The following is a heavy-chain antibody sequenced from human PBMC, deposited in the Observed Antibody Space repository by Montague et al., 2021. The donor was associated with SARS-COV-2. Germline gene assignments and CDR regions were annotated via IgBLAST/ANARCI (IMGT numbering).Heavy chain of an antibody. CDR1: GFNFTHYA. Sequence: SLRLSCAASGFNFTHYAMYWVRQAPGKGLDWVATISYDGTKTYYTDSVKGRFTISRDNSKDTLHLQLSSLRLDDTAIYYCARGGGYFDWLLLPYWGQGALVTVSS. D-gene: IGHD3-9*01. CDR3: ARGGGYFDWLLLPY. J-gene: IGHJ4*02. CDR2: ISYDGTKT. V-gene: IGHV3-30*04.